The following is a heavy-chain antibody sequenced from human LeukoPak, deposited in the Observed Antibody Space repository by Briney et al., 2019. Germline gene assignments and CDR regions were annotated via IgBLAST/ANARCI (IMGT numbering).Heavy chain of an antibody. Sequence: ASVKVSCKASGGTFSSYAISWVRQAPGQGLEWMGGIIPIFGTANYAQKFQGRVTITADKSTSTAYMELSSLRSEDTAVYYCARRSPYYYGSGSYYNSGGFDYWGQGTLVTVSS. CDR3: ARRSPYYYGSGSYYNSGGFDY. CDR2: IIPIFGTA. J-gene: IGHJ4*02. D-gene: IGHD3-10*01. V-gene: IGHV1-69*06. CDR1: GGTFSSYA.